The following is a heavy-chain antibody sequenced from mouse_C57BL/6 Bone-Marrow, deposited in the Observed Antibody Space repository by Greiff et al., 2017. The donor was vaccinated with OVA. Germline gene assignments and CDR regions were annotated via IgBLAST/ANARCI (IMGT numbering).Heavy chain of an antibody. V-gene: IGHV1-64*01. CDR3: ARRDGNEHYYYAMDY. D-gene: IGHD2-1*01. Sequence: QVHVKQSGAELVKPGASVKLSCKASGYTFTSYWMHWVKQRPGQGLEWIGMIHPNSGSTNYNEKFKSKATLTVDKSSSTAYMQLGSLTSEDSAVYYCARRDGNEHYYYAMDYWGQGTSVTVSS. J-gene: IGHJ4*01. CDR2: IHPNSGST. CDR1: GYTFTSYW.